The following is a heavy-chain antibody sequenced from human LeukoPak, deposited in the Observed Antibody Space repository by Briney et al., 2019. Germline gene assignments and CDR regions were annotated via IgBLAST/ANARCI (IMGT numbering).Heavy chain of an antibody. V-gene: IGHV3-74*01. D-gene: IGHD6-13*01. CDR1: GFTFSSYW. CDR3: ARVVGSWLGSYYFDY. CDR2: IKSDGSST. J-gene: IGHJ4*02. Sequence: TGGSLRLSCGASGFTFSSYWMHWVRQAPGKGLVWVSRIKSDGSSTTYADSVKGRFTISRDNAKNTLYLQMNSLRAEDTAVYYCARVVGSWLGSYYFDYWGQGTLVTVSS.